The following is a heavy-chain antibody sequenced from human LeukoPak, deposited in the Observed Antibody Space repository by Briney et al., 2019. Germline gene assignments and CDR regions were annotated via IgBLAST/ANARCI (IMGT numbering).Heavy chain of an antibody. CDR2: ISSSSSTI. CDR3: ARERAAAWDY. D-gene: IGHD6-13*01. J-gene: IGHJ4*02. Sequence: GGSLRLSCAASGITFRNYSMNWVRQAPGKGLEWVSYISSSSSTIYYADSVKGRFTISRDNAKNSLYLQMNSLRAEDTAVYYCARERAAAWDYWGQGTLVTVSS. V-gene: IGHV3-48*04. CDR1: GITFRNYS.